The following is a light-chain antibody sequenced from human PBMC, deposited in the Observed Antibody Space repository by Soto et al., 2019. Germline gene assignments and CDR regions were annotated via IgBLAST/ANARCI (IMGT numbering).Light chain of an antibody. V-gene: IGLV1-40*01. CDR3: FSFTTTSTHV. CDR1: SSNIGAGYD. Sequence: QSVLTQPPSVSGAPGQRVTISCTGSSSNIGAGYDVHWYQQLPGTAPKLLIYGNSNRPSGVPDRFSGSKSGNTAYLTISGLQVEDEAEYFCFSFTTTSTHVFGTGTKGTVL. CDR2: GNS. J-gene: IGLJ1*01.